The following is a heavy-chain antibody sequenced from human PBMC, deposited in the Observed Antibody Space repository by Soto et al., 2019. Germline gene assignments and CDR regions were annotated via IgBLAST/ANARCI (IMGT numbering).Heavy chain of an antibody. CDR3: ARSGSEVDY. CDR1: GFTFSHYW. V-gene: IGHV3-7*01. J-gene: IGHJ4*02. CDR2: IKEDGSQK. Sequence: EVQLVESGGDLVQPGGSLRLSCAVSGFTFSHYWMTWVRQAPGKGLEWVANIKEDGSQKNYVDSVKGRFTVSRDNAKNSLYLQMNSLRAGDTAVYYCARSGSEVDYWGQGTLVIVSS. D-gene: IGHD3-10*01.